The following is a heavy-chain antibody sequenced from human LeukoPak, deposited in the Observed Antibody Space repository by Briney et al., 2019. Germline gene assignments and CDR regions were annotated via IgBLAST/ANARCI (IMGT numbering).Heavy chain of an antibody. CDR1: GFTFSSYA. CDR2: ISGSGGST. V-gene: IGHV3-23*01. Sequence: GSLRLSCAASGFTFSSYAMSWVRQAPGKGLEWVSAISGSGGSTYYADSVKGRFTISRDNSKNTLYLQMNSLRAEDTAVYYCASTPYGPAAIYYYYYYMDVWGKGTTVTVSS. J-gene: IGHJ6*03. D-gene: IGHD2-2*02. CDR3: ASTPYGPAAIYYYYYYMDV.